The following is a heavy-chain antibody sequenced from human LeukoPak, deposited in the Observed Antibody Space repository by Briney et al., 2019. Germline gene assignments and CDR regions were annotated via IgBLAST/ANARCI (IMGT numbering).Heavy chain of an antibody. Sequence: GGSLRLSCAASGFTFSSYWMSWVRQAPGKGLEWVANIKQDGSEKYYVDSVKGRFTISRDNAKNSLYLQMNSLRAEDTAVYYCARERAARPGLYYYYMDVWGKGTTVTVSS. CDR2: IKQDGSEK. J-gene: IGHJ6*03. D-gene: IGHD6-6*01. CDR1: GFTFSSYW. CDR3: ARERAARPGLYYYYMDV. V-gene: IGHV3-7*01.